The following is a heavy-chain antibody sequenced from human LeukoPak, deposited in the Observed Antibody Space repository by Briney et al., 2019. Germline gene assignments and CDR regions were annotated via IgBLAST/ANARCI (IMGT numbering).Heavy chain of an antibody. CDR3: AKGRYYYGSGSYYGY. CDR1: GFTFSDYY. CDR2: ISGSGGST. Sequence: GGSLRLSCAASGFTFSDYYMNWVRQAPGKGLEWVSAISGSGGSTYYADSVKGRFTISRDNSKNTLYLQMNSLRAEDTAVYYCAKGRYYYGSGSYYGYWGQGTLVTVSS. J-gene: IGHJ4*02. D-gene: IGHD3-10*01. V-gene: IGHV3-23*01.